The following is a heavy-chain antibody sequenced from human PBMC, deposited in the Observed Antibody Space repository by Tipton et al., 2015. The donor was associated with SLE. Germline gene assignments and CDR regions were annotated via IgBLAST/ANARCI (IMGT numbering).Heavy chain of an antibody. D-gene: IGHD1-26*01. CDR3: ARGGGSYYDY. CDR1: GASIKSGSYF. CDR2: VYSSGST. V-gene: IGHV4-61*02. Sequence: GLVKPSETLSLTCTVSGASIKSGSYFWTWIRQPAGKGLEWIGRVYSSGSTIYNPSIKSRITLSLDTSKNQFYLRVNSVTAADTAVYYCARGGGSYYDYWGQGTLVTVSS. J-gene: IGHJ4*02.